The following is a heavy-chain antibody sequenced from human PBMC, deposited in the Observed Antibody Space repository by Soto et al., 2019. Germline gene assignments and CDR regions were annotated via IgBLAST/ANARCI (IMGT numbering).Heavy chain of an antibody. J-gene: IGHJ6*02. V-gene: IGHV3-48*03. CDR2: ISSSGSTI. Sequence: GGSLRLSCAASGFTFSSYEMNWVRQAPGKGLEWVSYISSSGSTIYYADSVKGRFTISRDNAKNSLYLQMNSLRAEDTAVYYCAREQTVTTYDFYGMDVWGQGTTLTVSS. D-gene: IGHD4-4*01. CDR1: GFTFSSYE. CDR3: AREQTVTTYDFYGMDV.